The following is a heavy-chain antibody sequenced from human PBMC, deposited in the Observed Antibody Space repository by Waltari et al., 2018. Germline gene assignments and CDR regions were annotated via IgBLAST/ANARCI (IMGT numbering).Heavy chain of an antibody. V-gene: IGHV3-23*04. CDR1: GFTFSSSA. Sequence: VQLVESGGGLVQPGGSLRLSCAASGFTFSSSAMSWVRQAPGTGLEGVSAISGSGGSTYYADSVKGRFTISRDNSKNTLYLQMNSLRAEDTAVYYCSARDSLPSLVPGAFDIWGQGTMVTVSS. CDR2: ISGSGGST. J-gene: IGHJ3*02. CDR3: SARDSLPSLVPGAFDI. D-gene: IGHD6-6*01.